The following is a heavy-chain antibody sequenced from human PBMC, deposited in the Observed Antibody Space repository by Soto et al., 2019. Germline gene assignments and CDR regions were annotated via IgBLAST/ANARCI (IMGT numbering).Heavy chain of an antibody. V-gene: IGHV1-8*01. CDR2: MNPNSGNT. CDR3: ATWEGNYYGSGSYLIRDYYYYYMDV. CDR1: GYTFTSYG. Sequence: GASVKVSCKASGYTFTSYGINWVRQATGQGLEWMGWMNPNSGNTGYAQKFQGRVTMTRNTSISTAYMELSSLRSEDTAVYYCATWEGNYYGSGSYLIRDYYYYYMDVWGKGTTVSVSS. J-gene: IGHJ6*03. D-gene: IGHD3-10*01.